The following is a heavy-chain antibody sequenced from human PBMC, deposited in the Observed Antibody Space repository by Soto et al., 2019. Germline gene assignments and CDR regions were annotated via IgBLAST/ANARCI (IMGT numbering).Heavy chain of an antibody. CDR1: GASVNSENYY. V-gene: IGHV4-61*01. J-gene: IGHJ5*02. CDR3: ARGVLRFLQWFGP. D-gene: IGHD3-3*01. CDR2: VYYSGST. Sequence: QVQLQESGPGLVKPSETLSLTCTVSGASVNSENYYWSWIRQPPGKGLEWIGYVYYSGSTNYNPSLKSRATISLDTYKNQFSLKMTSMTSADTAFYYCARGVLRFLQWFGPWGQGTLVTVSS.